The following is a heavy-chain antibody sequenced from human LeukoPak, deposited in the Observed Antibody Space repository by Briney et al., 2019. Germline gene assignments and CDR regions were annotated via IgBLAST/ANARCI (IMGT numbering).Heavy chain of an antibody. J-gene: IGHJ3*02. Sequence: ASVKVSCKASGGTFSSYAISWVRQAPGQGLEWMGRIIPIFGLANYAQKFQGRVTITADKSTSTVYMELSSLRSEDTAVYYCARVVTPHDAFDIWGQGTMVTVSS. D-gene: IGHD5-18*01. CDR1: GGTFSSYA. V-gene: IGHV1-69*04. CDR2: IIPIFGLA. CDR3: ARVVTPHDAFDI.